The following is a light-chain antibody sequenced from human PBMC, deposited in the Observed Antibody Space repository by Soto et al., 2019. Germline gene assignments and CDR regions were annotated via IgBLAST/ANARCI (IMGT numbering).Light chain of an antibody. Sequence: DIQMTHSPSSLSASVGNRVTITCLASQSISSYLNWYQQKPGKAPKLLIYAASSLQSGVPSRFSGSGSGTDFTLTISSLQPEDFATYYCQKSYSTPINCGQGTRREIK. CDR2: AAS. J-gene: IGKJ5*01. V-gene: IGKV1-39*01. CDR3: QKSYSTPIN. CDR1: QSISSY.